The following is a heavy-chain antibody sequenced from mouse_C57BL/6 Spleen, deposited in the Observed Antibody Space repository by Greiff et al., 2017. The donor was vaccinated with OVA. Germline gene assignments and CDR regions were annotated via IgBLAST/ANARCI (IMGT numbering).Heavy chain of an antibody. CDR1: GYTFTSYW. CDR3: ARSGTTVVVPFDY. J-gene: IGHJ2*01. Sequence: VQLQQSGAELVKPGASVKMSCKASGYTFTSYWITWVKQRPGQGLEWIGDIYPGSGSTNYNEKFKSKATLTVDTSSSTAYMQLSSLTSEDSAVYYCARSGTTVVVPFDYWGQGTTLTVSS. V-gene: IGHV1-55*01. CDR2: IYPGSGST. D-gene: IGHD1-1*01.